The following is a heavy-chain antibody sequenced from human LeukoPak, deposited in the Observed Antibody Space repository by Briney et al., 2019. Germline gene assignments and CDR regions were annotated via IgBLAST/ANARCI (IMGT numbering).Heavy chain of an antibody. J-gene: IGHJ4*02. CDR2: IYYSGST. CDR1: GGSISSYY. V-gene: IGHV4-59*01. Sequence: SETLSLTCTVSGGSISSYYWSWIRQPPGKGLEWIGYIYYSGSTNYNPSLKSRVTISVDTSKNQFSLKLSSVTAADTAVYYCARRERYCSSTSCYSYFDYWGQGTLVTVSS. CDR3: ARRERYCSSTSCYSYFDY. D-gene: IGHD2-2*02.